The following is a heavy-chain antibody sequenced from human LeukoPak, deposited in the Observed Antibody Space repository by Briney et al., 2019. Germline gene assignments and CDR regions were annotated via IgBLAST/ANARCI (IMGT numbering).Heavy chain of an antibody. CDR1: GFTVSSNS. J-gene: IGHJ4*02. V-gene: IGHV3-9*01. Sequence: GGSLRLSCAASGFTVSSNSMSWVRQAPGKGLEWVSGISWNSGSIGYADSVKGRFTISRDNAKNSLYLQMNSLRAEDTALYYCAKGAFTTGYYFDYWGQGTLVTVSS. D-gene: IGHD1-1*01. CDR3: AKGAFTTGYYFDY. CDR2: ISWNSGSI.